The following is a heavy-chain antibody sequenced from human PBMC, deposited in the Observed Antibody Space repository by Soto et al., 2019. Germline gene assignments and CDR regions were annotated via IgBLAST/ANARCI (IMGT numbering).Heavy chain of an antibody. V-gene: IGHV1-2*04. CDR1: GYSFTYYH. CDR2: INPKSGGT. CDR3: PRGDSTDCCNGACYFYYNHDMDV. Sequence: GASVKVSCKASGYSFTYYHRHWVRQAPGQGLEWLGRINPKSGGTSTAQKFQGWVTMTTDTSISTASMELTRLTSDESAIYYCPRGDSTDCCNGACYFYYNHDMDVWGKGSTVTVSS. D-gene: IGHD4-17*01. J-gene: IGHJ6*04.